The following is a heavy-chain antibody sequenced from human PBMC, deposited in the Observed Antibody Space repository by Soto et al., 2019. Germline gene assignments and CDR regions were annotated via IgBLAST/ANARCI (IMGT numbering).Heavy chain of an antibody. D-gene: IGHD3-3*01. Sequence: QVQLQQWGAGLLRPSETLSLTCAVDGGSFSGHYWSWIRQPPGKGLEWIGEINPSGSTKYNPSLKSRVTISADTSRNQFSLKLSSVTAADTAVFYCARGGITIYDYALDVWGQGTTVTVSS. J-gene: IGHJ6*02. CDR3: ARGGITIYDYALDV. V-gene: IGHV4-34*01. CDR1: GGSFSGHY. CDR2: INPSGST.